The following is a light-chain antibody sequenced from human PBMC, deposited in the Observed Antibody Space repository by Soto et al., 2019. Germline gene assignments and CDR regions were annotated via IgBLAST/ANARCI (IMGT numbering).Light chain of an antibody. CDR2: EVI. CDR1: SSDVGRYNY. J-gene: IGLJ2*01. V-gene: IGLV2-14*01. Sequence: QSALTQPASVSGSPGQSITISCTGTSSDVGRYNYVSWYQQHPGRAPRLIVYEVINRPAGVSNRFSGSKSGNTAPLTISGLHAADEADYYCCSYTRSSTLLFGGGTKLTVL. CDR3: CSYTRSSTLL.